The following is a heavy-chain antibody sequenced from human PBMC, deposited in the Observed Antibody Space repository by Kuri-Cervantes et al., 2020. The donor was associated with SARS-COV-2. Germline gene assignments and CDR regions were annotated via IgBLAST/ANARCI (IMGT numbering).Heavy chain of an antibody. V-gene: IGHV1-69*13. CDR3: AGIVDTAIARGWTYSYGMDV. D-gene: IGHD5-18*01. CDR2: IIPIFGTA. CDR1: GGTFSSYA. Sequence: SVKVSCKASGGTFSSYAISWVRQAPGQGLEWMGGIIPIFGTANYAQKFQGRVTITADESTRTAYMELSSLRSEDTAVYYCAGIVDTAIARGWTYSYGMDVWGQGTTVTVSS. J-gene: IGHJ6*02.